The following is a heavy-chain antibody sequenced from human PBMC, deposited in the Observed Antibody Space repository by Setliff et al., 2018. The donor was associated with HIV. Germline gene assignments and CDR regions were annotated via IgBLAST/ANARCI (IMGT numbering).Heavy chain of an antibody. Sequence: GGSLRLSCVDSGITFSSYSMYWVRQAPGKGLEWVSYISSSSSTIYYVDSVKGRFTISRDNARYSLYLQMNSLRAEDTAVYYCARDQSSSWFGFMDVWGKGITVTVSS. CDR2: ISSSSSTI. D-gene: IGHD6-13*01. J-gene: IGHJ6*03. CDR3: ARDQSSSWFGFMDV. CDR1: GITFSSYS. V-gene: IGHV3-48*01.